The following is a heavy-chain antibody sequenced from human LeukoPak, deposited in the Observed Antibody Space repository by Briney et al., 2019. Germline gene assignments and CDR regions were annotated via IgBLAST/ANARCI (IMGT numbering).Heavy chain of an antibody. D-gene: IGHD6-13*01. J-gene: IGHJ3*02. Sequence: SETLSLACAVYGGSFSDYYWTWIRQPPGKGLEWIGEIDHSGSTNYNPSLKSRVTMSVDPSKNQFSLMLTSVTAADTAVYYCARRPVYNSSSAHAFDIWGQGTMVTVSS. CDR1: GGSFSDYY. CDR3: ARRPVYNSSSAHAFDI. CDR2: IDHSGST. V-gene: IGHV4-34*01.